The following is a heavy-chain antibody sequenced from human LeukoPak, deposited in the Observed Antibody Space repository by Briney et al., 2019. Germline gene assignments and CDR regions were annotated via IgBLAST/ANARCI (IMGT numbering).Heavy chain of an antibody. CDR1: GFTFSSYA. J-gene: IGHJ4*02. V-gene: IGHV3-30-3*01. CDR3: ARYYYGSGSYSVYYFDY. CDR2: ISYDGSNK. Sequence: PGRSLRLSCAASGFTFSSYAMHWVRQAPGKGLEWVVVISYDGSNKYYADSVKGRFTISRDNSKNTLYLQMNSLRAEDTAVYYCARYYYGSGSYSVYYFDYWGQGTLVTVSS. D-gene: IGHD3-10*01.